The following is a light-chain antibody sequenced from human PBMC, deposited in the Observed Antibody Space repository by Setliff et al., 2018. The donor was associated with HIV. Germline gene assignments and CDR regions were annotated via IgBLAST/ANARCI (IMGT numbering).Light chain of an antibody. CDR3: GSFVTASTYL. CDR2: RNN. V-gene: IGLV1-44*01. J-gene: IGLJ1*01. CDR1: SSNIGSNT. Sequence: QSALTQPPSASGTPGQRVTISCSGSSSNIGSNTVNWYQQLPGTAPKLLIYRNNQRPSGVPDRFSGSKSGTSASLAISGLQSEDEADYYCGSFVTASTYLFGTGTKGTVL.